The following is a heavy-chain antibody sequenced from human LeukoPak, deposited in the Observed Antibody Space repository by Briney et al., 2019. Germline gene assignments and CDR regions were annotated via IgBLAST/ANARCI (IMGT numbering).Heavy chain of an antibody. V-gene: IGHV4-31*03. Sequence: PSQTLSLTCTVSGASIISGGYYWSWIRQNPGKGLEWIGYIYYTGSTYYNPSLKNRLTISIDTSKSQFSLKLTSVTAADTAVYYCARDPIAYCGADCYSDWGQGTLVTVSS. CDR1: GASIISGGYY. J-gene: IGHJ4*02. D-gene: IGHD2-21*02. CDR3: ARDPIAYCGADCYSD. CDR2: IYYTGST.